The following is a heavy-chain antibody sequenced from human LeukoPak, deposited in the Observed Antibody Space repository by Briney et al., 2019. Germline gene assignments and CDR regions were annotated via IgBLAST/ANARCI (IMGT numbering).Heavy chain of an antibody. D-gene: IGHD6-13*01. J-gene: IGHJ4*02. CDR1: GFTFSSYG. CDR3: AREKESSSWLDY. V-gene: IGHV3-30*03. CDR2: ISYDGSNK. Sequence: GGSLRLSCAASGFTFSSYGMHWVRQAPGKGLEWVAVISYDGSNKYYADSVKGRFTISRDNSKNTLYLQMNSLRAEDTAVYYCAREKESSSWLDYWGQGTLVTVSS.